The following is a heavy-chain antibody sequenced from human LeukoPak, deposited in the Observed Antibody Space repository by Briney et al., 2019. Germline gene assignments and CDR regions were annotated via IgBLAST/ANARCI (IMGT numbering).Heavy chain of an antibody. Sequence: PSETLSLTCTVSGSSISSYYWSWIRQPPGKGLEWIGYIYYSGSTNYNPSLRSRVTISVDTSKNQFSLKLSSVTAADTAVYYCARGGKPGYSTARAVDYWGQGTLVTVSS. J-gene: IGHJ4*02. CDR1: GSSISSYY. CDR3: ARGGKPGYSTARAVDY. D-gene: IGHD6-13*01. CDR2: IYYSGST. V-gene: IGHV4-59*01.